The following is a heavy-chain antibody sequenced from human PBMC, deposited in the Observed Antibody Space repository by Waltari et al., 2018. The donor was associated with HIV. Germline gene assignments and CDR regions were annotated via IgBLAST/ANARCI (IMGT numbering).Heavy chain of an antibody. D-gene: IGHD3-10*01. V-gene: IGHV4-38-2*02. CDR2: IYHSGST. J-gene: IGHJ6*02. Sequence: QVQLQESGPGLVKPSETLSITCTVSGYSLSSGYYWGWIRQPPGKGLEWIGSIYHSGSTYYNPSLKSRVTISVDTSKNQFSLKLSSVTAADTAVYYCARGDQSYPRLWFGEFGMDVWGQGP. CDR3: ARGDQSYPRLWFGEFGMDV. CDR1: GYSLSSGYY.